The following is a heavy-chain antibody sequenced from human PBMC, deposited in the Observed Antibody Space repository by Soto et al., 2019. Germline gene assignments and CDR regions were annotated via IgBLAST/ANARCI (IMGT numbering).Heavy chain of an antibody. J-gene: IGHJ4*02. CDR1: SVSVSTYY. D-gene: IGHD6-13*01. CDR3: ARGRLFSNIWSYFDY. Sequence: QVQLQESGPGLVKPSETLSLTCSVSSVSVSTYYWSWIRQPAGKGLEWIGRISTSGSPTYSPSLKSRVTMSVDTSNNQFSLKLTSVTAADAAVYYCARGRLFSNIWSYFDYWGRGTLVTVSS. CDR2: ISTSGSP. V-gene: IGHV4-4*07.